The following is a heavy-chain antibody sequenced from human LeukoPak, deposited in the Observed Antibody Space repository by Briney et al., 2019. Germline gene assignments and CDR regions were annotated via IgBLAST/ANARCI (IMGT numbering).Heavy chain of an antibody. J-gene: IGHJ5*02. CDR2: IYHSGST. CDR3: ARHFIERRPGGRFDP. CDR1: GGSISSSNW. Sequence: PSGTLSLTCAVSGGSISSSNWWSGVRQPPGKGLEWIGVIYHSGSTNYNQSLKSRVTISVDKSKNQFSLKLSSVTAADTAVYYCARHFIERRPGGRFDPWGQGLLVTVSS. D-gene: IGHD3-3*02. V-gene: IGHV4-4*02.